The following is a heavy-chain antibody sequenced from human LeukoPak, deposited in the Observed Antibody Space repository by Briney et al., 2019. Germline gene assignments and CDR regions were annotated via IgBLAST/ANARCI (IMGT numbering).Heavy chain of an antibody. V-gene: IGHV4-30-4*01. Sequence: SETLSLTCTVSGDSNSSGDYYWTWIRQPPGKGLEWIGYIYYNGITYYNPSLKRRVIISVDQPKKQFSLKLSSVTAADTTVYYCAGAVTGYYLSHYYFPYWGRGTLVTVSS. CDR1: GDSNSSGDYY. J-gene: IGHJ4*02. CDR3: AGAVTGYYLSHYYFPY. D-gene: IGHD3-9*01. CDR2: IYYNGIT.